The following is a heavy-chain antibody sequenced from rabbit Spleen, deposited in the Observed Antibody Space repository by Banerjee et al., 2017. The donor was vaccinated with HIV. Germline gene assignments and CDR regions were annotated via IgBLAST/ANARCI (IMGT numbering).Heavy chain of an antibody. V-gene: IGHV1S40*01. CDR3: ARDTGSGPYIDGYFTL. CDR1: GFSFNSGYD. D-gene: IGHD1-1*01. CDR2: IGAGSSGST. Sequence: QSLEESGGGLVKPGASLTLTCKASGFSFNSGYDMCWVRQAPGKGLEWIACIGAGSSGSTYSATWAKGRFTISKTSSTTVTLQMTSLTAADTATYFCARDTGSGPYIDGYFTLWGPGTLVTVS. J-gene: IGHJ4*01.